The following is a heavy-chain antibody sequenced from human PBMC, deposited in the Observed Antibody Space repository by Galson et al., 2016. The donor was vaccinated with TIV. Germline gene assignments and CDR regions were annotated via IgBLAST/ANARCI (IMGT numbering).Heavy chain of an antibody. J-gene: IGHJ4*02. Sequence: SVKVSCKASGYTFTGYYMHWVRQAPGQGLEWMGWINPNSGDTNYAQNFQDRVTMTRDTSIRTAYMELSRLKSADTAVYYCARDLDSTVTAPFDYGGQETLVTISS. CDR1: GYTFTGYY. CDR2: INPNSGDT. CDR3: ARDLDSTVTAPFDY. D-gene: IGHD4-17*01. V-gene: IGHV1-2*02.